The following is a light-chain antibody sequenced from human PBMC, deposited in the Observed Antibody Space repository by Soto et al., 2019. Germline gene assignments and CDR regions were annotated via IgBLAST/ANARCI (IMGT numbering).Light chain of an antibody. V-gene: IGKV3-20*01. Sequence: EIVLTQAPGTLSFSPGEKDTLSCRASQSVSSSYLAWYQQKPGQAPRLLIYGASSRATGIPDRFSGTGSGTDFTLTISRLEPEDFAVYYCQQYVSSSWTFGXGPTV. CDR2: GAS. CDR3: QQYVSSSWT. CDR1: QSVSSSY. J-gene: IGKJ1*01.